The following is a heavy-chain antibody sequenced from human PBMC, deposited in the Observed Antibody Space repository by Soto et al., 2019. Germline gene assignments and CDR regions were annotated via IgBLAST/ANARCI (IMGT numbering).Heavy chain of an antibody. Sequence: WGSLRISCASCRFTFTIYAITRLRQAPRKRLEWVSGIGSAGATHYADSVKGRFTLSRDNSKNTLSLQMSRLRAEDTAVYYCVKDIVRDFWTGVYFAMDVWGQGTTFTGSS. J-gene: IGHJ6*01. CDR2: IGSAGAT. CDR3: VKDIVRDFWTGVYFAMDV. CDR1: RFTFTIYA. D-gene: IGHD3-3*01. V-gene: IGHV3-23*01.